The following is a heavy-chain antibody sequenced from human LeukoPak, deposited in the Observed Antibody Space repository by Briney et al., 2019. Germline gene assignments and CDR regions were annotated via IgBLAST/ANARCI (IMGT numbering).Heavy chain of an antibody. J-gene: IGHJ2*01. Sequence: PSETLSLTCTVSDDSITSYYWNWIQQPPGKGLEWIGNIYNSGSTDYNPSLKSRVTISVNLSKNQISLRLSSVTAADTAVYYCARDKGPSWYFDLWGRGTLVTVSS. V-gene: IGHV4-59*01. CDR3: ARDKGPSWYFDL. CDR2: IYNSGST. CDR1: DDSITSYY.